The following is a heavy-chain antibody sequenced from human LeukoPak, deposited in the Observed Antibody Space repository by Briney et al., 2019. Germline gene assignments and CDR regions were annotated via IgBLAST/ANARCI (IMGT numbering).Heavy chain of an antibody. CDR1: GFSFSGHW. Sequence: GGSLRLSCIASGFSFSGHWMHWARQLPGKGLVWVSRISPTGSATSYADSVKGRFTVSRDNAKNTLYLQVNNLRAEDTAVYYCARGPNSNWSGLDFWGQGTLLTVSS. J-gene: IGHJ4*02. D-gene: IGHD6-6*01. CDR2: ISPTGSAT. CDR3: ARGPNSNWSGLDF. V-gene: IGHV3-74*01.